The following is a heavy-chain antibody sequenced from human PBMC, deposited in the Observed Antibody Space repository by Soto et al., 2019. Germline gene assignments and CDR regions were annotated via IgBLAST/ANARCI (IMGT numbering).Heavy chain of an antibody. Sequence: HPGGSLRLSCAASGFTFSSYWMNWVRQAPGKGLEWVSNINGGGSVTYYADSVKGRFTISRDNSDNQLYLQMNSVRVADTAVYYCAKLREQTGPTIFYGMDVWGKGTTVTVSS. CDR1: GFTFSSYW. CDR3: AKLREQTGPTIFYGMDV. V-gene: IGHV3-23*01. CDR2: INGGGSVT. D-gene: IGHD1-7*01. J-gene: IGHJ6*04.